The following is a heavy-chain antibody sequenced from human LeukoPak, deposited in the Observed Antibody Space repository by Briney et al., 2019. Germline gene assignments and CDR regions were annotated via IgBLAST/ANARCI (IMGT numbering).Heavy chain of an antibody. CDR2: ISSSSSTI. V-gene: IGHV3-48*02. D-gene: IGHD3-10*01. Sequence: GGSLRLSCAASGFTFSSYSMNWVRQAPGKGLEWVSYISSSSSTIYYADSVKGRFTISRDNAKNSLYLQTNSLRDEDTAVYYCAKGDRVTMVRGANYYYYYGMDVWGQGTTVTVSS. CDR3: AKGDRVTMVRGANYYYYYGMDV. J-gene: IGHJ6*02. CDR1: GFTFSSYS.